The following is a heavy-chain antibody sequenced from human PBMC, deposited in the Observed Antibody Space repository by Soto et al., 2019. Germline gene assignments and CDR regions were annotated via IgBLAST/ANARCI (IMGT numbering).Heavy chain of an antibody. CDR1: GFTFSSYG. D-gene: IGHD2-21*01. V-gene: IGHV3-30*18. Sequence: GGSLRLSCAASGFTFSSYGMHWVRQAPGKGLEWVAVISYDGSNKYYADSVKGRFTISRDNSKNTLYLQMNSLRAEDTAVYYCAKERPGGVIWFDPWGQGTLVTVSS. J-gene: IGHJ5*02. CDR2: ISYDGSNK. CDR3: AKERPGGVIWFDP.